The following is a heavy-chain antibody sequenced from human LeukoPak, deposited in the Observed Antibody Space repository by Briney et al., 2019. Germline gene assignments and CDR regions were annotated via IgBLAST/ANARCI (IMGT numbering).Heavy chain of an antibody. CDR2: ISRSGRTI. Sequence: GALRLSCAASGFTLSDYYMSWIRQAPGKGLEWVSYISRSGRTIYYADSVQGRFTISRDNAKNSLYLQMNSLRAGDTAVYYCVRDGNNDILTGCFDYWGQGNLVTVSS. J-gene: IGHJ4*02. CDR3: VRDGNNDILTGCFDY. CDR1: GFTLSDYY. V-gene: IGHV3-11*04. D-gene: IGHD3-9*01.